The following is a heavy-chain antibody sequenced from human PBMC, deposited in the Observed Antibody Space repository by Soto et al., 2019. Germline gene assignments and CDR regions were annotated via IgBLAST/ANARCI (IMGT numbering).Heavy chain of an antibody. D-gene: IGHD6-13*01. Sequence: EVHLVESGGGLAQPGGSLRLSCAASGFTFSGYEMNWVRQAPGRGLEWVSYIDSSGNTIDYADSVKGRFTISRDNAKNSLLMQMNIRRAEATAIYYSAREGPAGAFDPWGQRTQGTVSS. J-gene: IGHJ5*02. CDR2: IDSSGNTI. CDR1: GFTFSGYE. CDR3: AREGPAGAFDP. V-gene: IGHV3-48*03.